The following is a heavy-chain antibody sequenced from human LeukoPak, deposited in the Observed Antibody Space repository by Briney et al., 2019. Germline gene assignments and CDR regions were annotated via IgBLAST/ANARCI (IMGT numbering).Heavy chain of an antibody. V-gene: IGHV3-21*01. D-gene: IGHD1-26*01. CDR2: ISSSSSYI. Sequence: PGGSLRLSCAASGFTFSSYSMNWVRQAPGKGLEWVSSISSSSSYIYYAGSVKGRFTISRDNAKNSLYLQMNSLRAEDTAVYYCARVYEGSSDYWGQGTLVTVSS. CDR3: ARVYEGSSDY. J-gene: IGHJ4*02. CDR1: GFTFSSYS.